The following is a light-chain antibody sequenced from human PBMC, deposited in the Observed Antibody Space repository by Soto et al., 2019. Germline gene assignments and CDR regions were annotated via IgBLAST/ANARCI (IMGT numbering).Light chain of an antibody. V-gene: IGKV3-15*01. J-gene: IGKJ1*01. CDR3: QQYNNWWT. CDR1: QGVSSS. Sequence: EIVMTQSPATLSVSPGERATLSCRASQGVSSSLAWYQQKPGQAPRLLIYGASTRATGVPARFSGSGSETEFTITISSLQSEDSAVYYCQQYNNWWTFGQGTKVEIK. CDR2: GAS.